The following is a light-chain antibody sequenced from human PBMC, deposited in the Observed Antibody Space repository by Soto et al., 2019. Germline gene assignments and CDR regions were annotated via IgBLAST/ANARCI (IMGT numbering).Light chain of an antibody. CDR3: MQGTHWPLT. CDR2: KVS. J-gene: IGKJ1*01. CDR1: QSLVYNDGTTY. V-gene: IGKV2-30*01. Sequence: DVVMPQSPLSLPVTLGQPASISCRSSQSLVYNDGTTYFNWFHQRPGQSPRRLIYKVSNRDSGVPDRVSGSGSGTDFTLKISRVEAEDVGVYYCMQGTHWPLTFGQGTTVEI.